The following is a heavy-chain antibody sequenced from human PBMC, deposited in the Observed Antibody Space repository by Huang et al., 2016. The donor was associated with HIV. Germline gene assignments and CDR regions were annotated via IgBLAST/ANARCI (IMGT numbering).Heavy chain of an antibody. D-gene: IGHD3-22*01. CDR1: GFSISSYW. J-gene: IGHJ4*02. CDR3: ARDPRIQSWLNFFDY. Sequence: EVQLVESGGGLVQPGGSLRLSCAASGFSISSYWMHWVRQAPGKGRGLVSLINSDGSSTSYADSVKGRFTISRDNAKNTLYLQMNSLRAEDTAVYYCARDPRIQSWLNFFDYWGQGTLVSVSS. CDR2: INSDGSST. V-gene: IGHV3-74*01.